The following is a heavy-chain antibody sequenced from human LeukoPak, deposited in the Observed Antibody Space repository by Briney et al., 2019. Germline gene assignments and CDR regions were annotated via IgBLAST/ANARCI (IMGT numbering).Heavy chain of an antibody. D-gene: IGHD3-10*01. CDR2: IRYDGSNK. CDR3: AVRGVVSSDY. V-gene: IGHV3-30*02. CDR1: GFTFSSYG. J-gene: IGHJ4*02. Sequence: GGSLRLSCEASGFTFSSYGMHWVRQAPGKGLEWVAFIRYDGSNKYYADSVKGRFTISRDNSKNMLYLQMNSLRAEDTAVYYCAVRGVVSSDYWGQGTLVTVSS.